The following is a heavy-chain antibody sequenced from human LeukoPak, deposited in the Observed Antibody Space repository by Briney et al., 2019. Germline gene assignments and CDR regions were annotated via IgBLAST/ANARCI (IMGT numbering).Heavy chain of an antibody. CDR1: GYTLASYG. D-gene: IGHD6-19*01. CDR2: ISAYNGNT. CDR3: ARDRAEVWSGIAVAGTRLLDY. V-gene: IGHV1-18*01. Sequence: ASVKVSCKASGYTLASYGISWVRQAPGQGLEWMGWISAYNGNTHYAQTLQGRVNMTTDPSTSTAYMELRSLRSDDTAVYYCARDRAEVWSGIAVAGTRLLDYWGQGTLVTVSS. J-gene: IGHJ4*02.